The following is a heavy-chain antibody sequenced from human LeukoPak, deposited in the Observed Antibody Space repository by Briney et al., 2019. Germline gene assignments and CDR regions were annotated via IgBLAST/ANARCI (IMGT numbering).Heavy chain of an antibody. Sequence: GGSLRLSCAASRFTFSTYAMNWVRQAPGKGLEWVSLIRANGGSTYYADSVKGRFTVSRDNSKNTLYLQMNGLRAEDTAIYYCVKDLAIAHYYYYDGMDVWGQGTTVTVSS. CDR2: IRANGGST. CDR3: VKDLAIAHYYYYDGMDV. CDR1: RFTFSTYA. J-gene: IGHJ6*02. V-gene: IGHV3-23*01.